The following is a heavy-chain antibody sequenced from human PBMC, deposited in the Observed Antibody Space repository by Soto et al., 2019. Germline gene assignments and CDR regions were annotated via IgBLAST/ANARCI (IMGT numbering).Heavy chain of an antibody. CDR3: ARDLWGYCGTDCYPLDV. V-gene: IGHV4-59*12. Sequence: SETLSLTCTFSGCSISSYYWSLIRQPPGKGLEWIGYIYYSGSTNYNPSLKSRVTISVDTSKNQFSLKLSSVTAADTAVYYCARDLWGYCGTDCYPLDVWGQGSTVTVSS. CDR2: IYYSGST. J-gene: IGHJ6*02. D-gene: IGHD2-21*02. CDR1: GCSISSYY.